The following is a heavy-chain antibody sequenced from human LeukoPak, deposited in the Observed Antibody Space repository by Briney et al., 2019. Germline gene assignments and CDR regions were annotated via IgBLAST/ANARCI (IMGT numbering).Heavy chain of an antibody. V-gene: IGHV1-2*02. J-gene: IGHJ4*02. CDR2: INPNSGDT. CDR3: ARASKAAAVDY. CDR1: GYTFTSHY. Sequence: GASVKVSCKASGYTFTSHYMHWVRQAPGQGLEWMGWINPNSGDTKYALNFLGRVTMTRDTSISTAYMELSSLRSDDTPVYYCARASKAAAVDYWGQGTLVTVSS. D-gene: IGHD6-13*01.